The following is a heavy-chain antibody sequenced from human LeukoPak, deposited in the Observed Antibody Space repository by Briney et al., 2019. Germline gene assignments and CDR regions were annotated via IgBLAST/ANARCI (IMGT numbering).Heavy chain of an antibody. V-gene: IGHV3-23*01. CDR3: AKLFESGTYNNFFHY. J-gene: IGHJ4*02. Sequence: PGGSLRLSCAASGFTFSSYAMHWVRQAPGKGLEWVSAITATSSSTHDADSVQGHFAISRDNSKNTLYLQMNSLRPEDTAIYYCAKLFESGTYNNFFHYWGQGTLVTVFS. CDR2: ITATSSST. D-gene: IGHD3-10*01. CDR1: GFTFSSYA.